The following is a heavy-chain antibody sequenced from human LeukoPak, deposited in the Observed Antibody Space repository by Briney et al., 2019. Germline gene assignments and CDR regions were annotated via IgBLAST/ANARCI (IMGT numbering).Heavy chain of an antibody. V-gene: IGHV3-7*01. D-gene: IGHD2-2*01. Sequence: GGSLRLSCAASGFTFSSYWMTWVRQAPGKGLEWVANIKQDGSEAYYVDSVKGRFTVSRDNAKNSLYLQMNSLRAEDTAVYYCARFRVVPAAMDNWFDPWGQGTLVTVSS. CDR2: IKQDGSEA. CDR3: ARFRVVPAAMDNWFDP. CDR1: GFTFSSYW. J-gene: IGHJ5*02.